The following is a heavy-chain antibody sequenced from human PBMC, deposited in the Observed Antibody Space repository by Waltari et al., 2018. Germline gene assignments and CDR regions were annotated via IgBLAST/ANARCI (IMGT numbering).Heavy chain of an antibody. CDR1: VFTFSIYG. Sequence: EVQLVESGGGLVQPVGSLRLSCAASVFTFSIYGMTLVLQAPGKGLEWVAYIISSSSTMSYEDSVRGRFTISRDNAKNSLYLQMNSLRAEETAVYYCARIQPGAAAGTGAFDIWGQGTMVTVSS. J-gene: IGHJ3*02. V-gene: IGHV3-48*04. D-gene: IGHD6-13*01. CDR2: IISSSSTM. CDR3: ARIQPGAAAGTGAFDI.